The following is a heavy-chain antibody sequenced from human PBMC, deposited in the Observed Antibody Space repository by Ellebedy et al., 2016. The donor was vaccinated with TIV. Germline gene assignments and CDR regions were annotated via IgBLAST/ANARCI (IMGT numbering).Heavy chain of an antibody. CDR3: AGAFLGY. CDR1: GLTFSNGW. V-gene: IGHV3-15*05. J-gene: IGHJ4*02. D-gene: IGHD4/OR15-4a*01. Sequence: GGSLRLSXVASGLTFSNGWVSWARQAPGKGLEWVGLVTRKIDGGTALYTEPMRGRFTVSRDDSKNTVYLEMNSLQPEDTAVYFCAGAFLGYWGQGVLVTVSS. CDR2: VTRKIDGGTA.